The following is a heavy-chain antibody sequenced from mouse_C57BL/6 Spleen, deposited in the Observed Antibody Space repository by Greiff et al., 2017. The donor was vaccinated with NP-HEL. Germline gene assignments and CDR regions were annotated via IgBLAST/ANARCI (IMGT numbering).Heavy chain of an antibody. CDR1: GYTFTSYG. V-gene: IGHV1-81*01. J-gene: IGHJ4*01. Sequence: QVQLQQSGAELARPGASVKLSCKASGYTFTSYGISWVKQRTGQGLEWIGEIYPRSGNTYYNEKFKGKATLTADKSSSTAYMELRSLTSEDSAVYFCARGPYDYDVGLGAMDYWGQGTSVTVSS. CDR3: ARGPYDYDVGLGAMDY. D-gene: IGHD2-4*01. CDR2: IYPRSGNT.